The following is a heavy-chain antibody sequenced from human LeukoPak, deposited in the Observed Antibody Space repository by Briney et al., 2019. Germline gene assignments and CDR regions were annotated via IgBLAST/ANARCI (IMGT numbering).Heavy chain of an antibody. CDR2: ISWDGGST. CDR1: GFTFDDYA. J-gene: IGHJ6*03. D-gene: IGHD2-2*01. CDR3: AKGGCSSTSCSGNYYYMDV. Sequence: PGGSLSLSCAASGFTFDDYAMHWVRHAPGKGLEWVSLISWDGGSTYYADSVKGRFTISRDNSKNSLYMQMNSLRAEDTALYYCAKGGCSSTSCSGNYYYMDVWGKGTTVTVSS. V-gene: IGHV3-43D*04.